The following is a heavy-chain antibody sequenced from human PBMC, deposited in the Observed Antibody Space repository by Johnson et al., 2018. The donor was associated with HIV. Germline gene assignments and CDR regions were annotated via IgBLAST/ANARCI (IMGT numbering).Heavy chain of an antibody. CDR2: IYSGRST. CDR3: ARLFYYEAFDI. CDR1: GFTFSDYY. V-gene: IGHV3-66*01. J-gene: IGHJ3*02. Sequence: VQLVESGGGLVQPGGSLRLSCAASGFTFSDYYMSWVRQAPGKGLEWVSVIYSGRSTYYADSVKGRFTISRDNSKNTLFLQMNSLRAEDTAVYYCARLFYYEAFDIWGQGTMVTVSS. D-gene: IGHD3-10*01.